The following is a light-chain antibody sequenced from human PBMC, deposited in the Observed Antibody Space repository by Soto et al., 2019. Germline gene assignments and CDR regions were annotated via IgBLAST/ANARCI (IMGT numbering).Light chain of an antibody. V-gene: IGLV1-51*01. CDR2: DNN. J-gene: IGLJ1*01. CDR3: GTWDSSLSAHV. CDR1: SSNIGNNY. Sequence: HSVLTQPPSVSAAPGQKVTISCSGSSSNIGNNYVSWYQQLPGTAPKLLIYDNNKRPSGIPDRFSGSKSGTSATLGITGHQTGDEADYYCGTWDSSLSAHVFGTGTKVTVL.